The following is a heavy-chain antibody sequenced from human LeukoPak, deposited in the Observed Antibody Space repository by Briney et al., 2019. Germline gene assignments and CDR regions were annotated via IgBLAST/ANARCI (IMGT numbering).Heavy chain of an antibody. D-gene: IGHD5-18*01. J-gene: IGHJ4*02. V-gene: IGHV3-7*03. CDR1: GFTFSSYW. CDR2: IKHDEIEK. CDR3: ARDTGALVTHFDY. Sequence: GGSLRLSCAASGFTFSSYWMSWVRQAPGKGLEWVANIKHDEIEKYHVDSVKGRFTISRDNAKNSLYLQMNSLRAEDTAVYYCARDTGALVTHFDYWGQGTLVTVSS.